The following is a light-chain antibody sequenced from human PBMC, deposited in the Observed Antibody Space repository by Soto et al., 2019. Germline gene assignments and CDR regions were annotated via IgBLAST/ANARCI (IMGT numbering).Light chain of an antibody. J-gene: IGKJ2*01. Sequence: EIVLTQSPATLSLSPGERATLSCRASQSVSSYLAWYQQKPGQAPRLLIYDASNRATGIPARFTGSGSGTDFTLTISSLEPEDFAVYYCQQRKNDMYTFGQGTKLEIK. CDR3: QQRKNDMYT. CDR2: DAS. CDR1: QSVSSY. V-gene: IGKV3-11*01.